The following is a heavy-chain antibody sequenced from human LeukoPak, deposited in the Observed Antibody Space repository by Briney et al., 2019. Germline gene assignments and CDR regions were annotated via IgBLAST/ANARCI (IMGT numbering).Heavy chain of an antibody. Sequence: GESLKISCNGSGYSFTTYWIAWVRQMPGKDLEWMGFIYPGGSNIRYSPSFQGQVTISADKSISTAYLQWSSLKASDTAMYYCARHVGALATFDYWGQGTLVTVSS. CDR2: IYPGGSNI. CDR1: GYSFTTYW. CDR3: ARHVGALATFDY. J-gene: IGHJ4*02. D-gene: IGHD5-12*01. V-gene: IGHV5-51*01.